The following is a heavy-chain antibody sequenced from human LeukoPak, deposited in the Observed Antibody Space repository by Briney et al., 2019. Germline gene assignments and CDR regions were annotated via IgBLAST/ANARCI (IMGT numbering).Heavy chain of an antibody. Sequence: GASVKVSCKTSGYTFSNYDIYWVRQAPGQGLECMGWISAYNGDTRYAQILQGRFTVTTDTSTSTAYMELRSLTYDDTAVYYCARAGYCGDAGCRGGSAFGVWGQGTMVTVSS. V-gene: IGHV1-18*01. CDR1: GYTFSNYD. CDR3: ARAGYCGDAGCRGGSAFGV. CDR2: ISAYNGDT. D-gene: IGHD2-21*01. J-gene: IGHJ3*01.